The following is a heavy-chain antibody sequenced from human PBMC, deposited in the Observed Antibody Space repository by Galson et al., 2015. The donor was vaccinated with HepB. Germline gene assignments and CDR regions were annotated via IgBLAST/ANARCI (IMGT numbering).Heavy chain of an antibody. CDR3: ATSGSWPGDFDY. Sequence: LVKVSCKASGYTFTDYDISWVRQAPGQGLEWMGCISTYSGNTKYAQNLQGRVYMTTDTSTSTAYMELRSLTSDDTAVYYCATSGSWPGDFDYWGHGSLVTVSS. D-gene: IGHD6-13*01. CDR2: ISTYSGNT. V-gene: IGHV1-18*04. CDR1: GYTFTDYD. J-gene: IGHJ4*01.